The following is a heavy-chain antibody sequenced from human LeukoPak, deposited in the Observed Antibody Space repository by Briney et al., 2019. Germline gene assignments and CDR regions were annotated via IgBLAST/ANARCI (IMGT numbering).Heavy chain of an antibody. CDR1: GFTFSSYW. D-gene: IGHD3-10*01. J-gene: IGHJ4*02. CDR2: INSDGSGT. V-gene: IGHV3-74*01. CDR3: ARDSFTMDFDY. Sequence: GGSLRLSCAASGFTFSSYWMHWVRQSPGKGLVGVSRINSDGSGTRYADSVEGRLTISRDNAKNTLYLQINTLRAADAAVYYCARDSFTMDFDYWGQGTLVTVSS.